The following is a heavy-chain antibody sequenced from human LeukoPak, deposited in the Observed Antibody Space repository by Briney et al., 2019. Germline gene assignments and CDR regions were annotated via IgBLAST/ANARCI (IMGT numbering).Heavy chain of an antibody. CDR1: GYTFTKYY. D-gene: IGHD2-21*01. CDR2: INPSGGSR. CDR3: ARGLLFKQKTAYEMDV. Sequence: ASVKVSCKASGYTFTKYYMHWVRQAPGQGLEWMGIINPSGGSRTYAEQFQGRVTMTRDTSTSTGYMELSSLRSEDTAVYYCARGLLFKQKTAYEMDVWGQGTTVTVSS. J-gene: IGHJ6*02. V-gene: IGHV1-46*01.